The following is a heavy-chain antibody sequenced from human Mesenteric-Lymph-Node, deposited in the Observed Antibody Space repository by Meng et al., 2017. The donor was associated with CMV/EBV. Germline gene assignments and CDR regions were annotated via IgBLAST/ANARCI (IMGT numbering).Heavy chain of an antibody. D-gene: IGHD1-20*01. CDR2: KSYDGSNN. J-gene: IGHJ5*02. CDR3: ARVKWGITGTT. V-gene: IGHV3-30*04. Sequence: FWRGLCQPGIFLRILCAGSDFPLTRYPIHCARQAAGKGREWVAVKSYDGSNNNYADSVKGRLNISRDNSKNTLYLHMNSLRAEETAVYYCARVKWGITGTTWGQGTLVTVSS. CDR1: DFPLTRYP.